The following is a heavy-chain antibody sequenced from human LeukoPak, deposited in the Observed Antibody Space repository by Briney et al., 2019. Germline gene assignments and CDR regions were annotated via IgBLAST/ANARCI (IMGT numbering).Heavy chain of an antibody. CDR2: IYPGESDT. V-gene: IGHV5-51*01. CDR3: ARQRVDYSNYVGPYYDY. D-gene: IGHD4-11*01. Sequence: GGALEISLQCSGCIFTSYWIGGVRQVPGKGVGGVGIIYPGESDTIYSPSFQGQVTISADKSIRTAYLQWSSLKASHTAMYYCARQRVDYSNYVGPYYDYWGQGTLVTVSS. J-gene: IGHJ4*02. CDR1: GCIFTSYW.